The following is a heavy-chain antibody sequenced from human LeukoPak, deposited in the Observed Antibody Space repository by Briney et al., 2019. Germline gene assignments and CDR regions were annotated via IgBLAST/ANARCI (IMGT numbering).Heavy chain of an antibody. CDR1: GYSFTSHY. D-gene: IGHD3-16*02. CDR3: ARDNSVGDIAWWFDP. V-gene: IGHV1-46*01. Sequence: ASVKVSCTASGYSFTSHYMHWVRQAPGQGLEWMGLINPSGSSTLYAQKFQGRVTMTRDMSTTTDYMELSSLRSEDTAVYYCARDNSVGDIAWWFDPWGQGTLVTVSS. CDR2: INPSGSST. J-gene: IGHJ5*02.